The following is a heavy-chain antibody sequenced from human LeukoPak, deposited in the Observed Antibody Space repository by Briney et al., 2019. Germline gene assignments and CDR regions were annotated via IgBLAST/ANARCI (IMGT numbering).Heavy chain of an antibody. Sequence: PSETLSLTCGVSRYSISSGYHWAWIRQPPGPGLEWIGSVYQSGSTYYNPSLKSRVTISIDTSNNQFSLKLSSVTAADTAVYYCARGPGAYNWFDPWGQGTLVTVSS. CDR2: VYQSGST. V-gene: IGHV4-38-2*01. CDR3: ARGPGAYNWFDP. J-gene: IGHJ5*02. D-gene: IGHD3-10*01. CDR1: RYSISSGYH.